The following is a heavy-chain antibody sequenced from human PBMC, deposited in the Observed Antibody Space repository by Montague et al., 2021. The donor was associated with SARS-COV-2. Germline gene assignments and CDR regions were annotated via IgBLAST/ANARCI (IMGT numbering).Heavy chain of an antibody. CDR3: ARDKAEYIVVVPAVPLAYGMDV. CDR1: GGSISSSSYY. Sequence: SETLSLTCTVSGGSISSSSYYWGWLRQPPGKGLEWIGSIYYSGSTYYNPSLKSRVTISVGTSKNQFSLKLSSVTAADTAVYYCARDKAEYIVVVPAVPLAYGMDVWGQGTTVTVSS. CDR2: IYYSGST. D-gene: IGHD2-2*01. V-gene: IGHV4-39*07. J-gene: IGHJ6*02.